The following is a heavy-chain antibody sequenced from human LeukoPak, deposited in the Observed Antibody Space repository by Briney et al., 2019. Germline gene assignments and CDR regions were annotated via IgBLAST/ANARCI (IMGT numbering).Heavy chain of an antibody. D-gene: IGHD4-17*01. J-gene: IGHJ4*02. V-gene: IGHV3-30*18. CDR1: GFTFDDYG. CDR3: AKASHPYDYGDPPFDY. Sequence: GGSLRLSCAASGFTFDDYGMHWVRQAPGKGLEWVAVISYDGSNKYYADSVKGRFTISRDNSKNTLYLQMNSLRAEDTAVYYCAKASHPYDYGDPPFDYWGQGTLVTVSS. CDR2: ISYDGSNK.